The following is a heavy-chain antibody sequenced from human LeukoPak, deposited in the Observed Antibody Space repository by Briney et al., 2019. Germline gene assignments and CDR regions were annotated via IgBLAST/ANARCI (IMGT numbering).Heavy chain of an antibody. Sequence: QSGGSLRLACAASGFTFSSYEMNWVRQAPGKGLEWVSYISSSGSTIYYADSVKGRFTISRDNAKNSLYLQMNSLRAEDTAVYYCAQDLSYIGLDNWGQGTLVTVSS. CDR1: GFTFSSYE. CDR3: AQDLSYIGLDN. J-gene: IGHJ4*02. CDR2: ISSSGSTI. V-gene: IGHV3-48*03. D-gene: IGHD2-15*01.